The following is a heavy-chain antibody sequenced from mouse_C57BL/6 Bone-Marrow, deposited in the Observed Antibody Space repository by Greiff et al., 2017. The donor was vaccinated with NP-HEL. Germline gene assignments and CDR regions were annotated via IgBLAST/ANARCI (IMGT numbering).Heavy chain of an antibody. CDR1: GFSLSTSGMG. CDR3: ARRGDDPWFAY. CDR2: IYWDDDK. Sequence: QVTLKESGPGILQSSQTLSLTCSFSGFSLSTSGMGVSWIRQPSGKGLEWLAHIYWDDDKRYNPSLKSRLTISKDTSRNQVFLKITSVDTADTATYYCARRGDDPWFAYWGQGTLVTVSA. D-gene: IGHD2-3*01. V-gene: IGHV8-12*01. J-gene: IGHJ3*01.